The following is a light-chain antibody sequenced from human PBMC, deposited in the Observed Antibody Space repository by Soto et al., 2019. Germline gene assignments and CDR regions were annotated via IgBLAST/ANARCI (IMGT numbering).Light chain of an antibody. Sequence: EVVMRQSPATLSVSPGEGATRSCRASQGIGDTLAWYQHKPGEAPKVLIFAASSLRSGVPSRFSGSGYGTDFTLTINNLHPEDSATYYCQQTHAVPLTFGQGTRLEIK. CDR3: QQTHAVPLT. CDR1: QGIGDT. J-gene: IGKJ5*01. CDR2: AAS. V-gene: IGKV3D-15*01.